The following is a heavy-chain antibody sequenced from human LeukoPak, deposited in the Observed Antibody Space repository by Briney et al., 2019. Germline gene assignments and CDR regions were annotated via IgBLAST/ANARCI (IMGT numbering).Heavy chain of an antibody. V-gene: IGHV3-9*01. J-gene: IGHJ4*02. CDR2: INWNSDSI. CDR3: VTNGGGDSGYGNFDY. CDR1: GFTFDDYA. Sequence: PGGSLRLSCAVSGFTFDDYAMHWVRQVPGKCLEWVSGINWNSDSIGYADSVKGRFTTSRDNAKNSLYLQMNSLRVEDTALYYCVTNGGGDSGYGNFDYWGQGTLVTVSS. D-gene: IGHD5-12*01.